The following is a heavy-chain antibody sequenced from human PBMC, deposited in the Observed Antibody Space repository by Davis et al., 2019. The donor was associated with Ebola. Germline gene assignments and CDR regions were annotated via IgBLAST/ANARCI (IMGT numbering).Heavy chain of an antibody. CDR1: GFIFAGYA. CDR3: ARDRSGWGLEY. CDR2: ISGSGGDT. D-gene: IGHD6-19*01. V-gene: IGHV3-23*01. Sequence: PGGSLRLSCAASGFIFAGYAMTWVRQAPGKGLEWVSGISGSGGDTFYADSVKGRFTISRDNSKNTLYLQMNSLRAGDTAVYYCARDRSGWGLEYWGQGTLVTVSS. J-gene: IGHJ4*02.